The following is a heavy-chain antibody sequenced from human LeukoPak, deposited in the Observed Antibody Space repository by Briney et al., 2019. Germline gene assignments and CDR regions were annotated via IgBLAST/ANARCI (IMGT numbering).Heavy chain of an antibody. J-gene: IGHJ4*02. CDR1: GLAFSDYW. CDR2: IKPDGGHQ. CDR3: ARGPLAQYCSSTSCYMAFDY. Sequence: GGSLRLSCAASGLAFSDYWMSWVRQAPGKGLEWVANIKPDGGHQNYVDSVKGRFTISRDNAKNSLYLQMNSLRAEDTAVYYCARGPLAQYCSSTSCYMAFDYWGQGTLVTVSS. V-gene: IGHV3-7*04. D-gene: IGHD2-2*02.